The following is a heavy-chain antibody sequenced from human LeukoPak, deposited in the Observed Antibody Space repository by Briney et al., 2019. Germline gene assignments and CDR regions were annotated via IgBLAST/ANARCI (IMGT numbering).Heavy chain of an antibody. D-gene: IGHD1-26*01. CDR2: ISAYNGNT. J-gene: IGHJ5*02. CDR1: GYTFTSYG. Sequence: GASVKVSCKASGYTFTSYGISWVRQAPGQGLEWMGWISAYNGNTNYAQKLQGRVTMTTDTSTSTAYMELRSLRSDDTAVYYCATSRGRANSGRHVDPLVLGTTVTVSS. V-gene: IGHV1-18*01. CDR3: ATSRGRANSGRHVDP.